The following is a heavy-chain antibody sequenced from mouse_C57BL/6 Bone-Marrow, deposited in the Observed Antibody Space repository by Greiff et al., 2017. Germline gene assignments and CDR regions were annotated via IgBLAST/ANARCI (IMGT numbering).Heavy chain of an antibody. D-gene: IGHD4-1*01. Sequence: EVMLVESGGGLVKPGGSLKLSCAASGFTFSSYAMSWVRQTPEKRLEWVATISDGGSYTYYPDNVKGRFTISRDNAKNNLYLQMSHLKSEDTAMYYCARDRELGRGRYFDVWGTGTTVTVSS. CDR3: ARDRELGRGRYFDV. J-gene: IGHJ1*03. CDR1: GFTFSSYA. V-gene: IGHV5-4*01. CDR2: ISDGGSYT.